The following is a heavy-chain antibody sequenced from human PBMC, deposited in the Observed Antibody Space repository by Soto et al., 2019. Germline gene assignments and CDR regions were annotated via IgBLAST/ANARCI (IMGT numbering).Heavy chain of an antibody. CDR2: MNPNSGKT. V-gene: IGHV1-8*01. CDR1: GYTFTSYD. CDR3: ARIAGDDSSGFLLYYFDY. J-gene: IGHJ4*02. D-gene: IGHD3-22*01. Sequence: ASVKVSCKASGYTFTSYDINGVRQATGQGLEWMGWMNPNSGKTGYAQKFQGRVTMTRNTSISTAYMELSSLRSEDTAVYYCARIAGDDSSGFLLYYFDYCGQGTLVTVCS.